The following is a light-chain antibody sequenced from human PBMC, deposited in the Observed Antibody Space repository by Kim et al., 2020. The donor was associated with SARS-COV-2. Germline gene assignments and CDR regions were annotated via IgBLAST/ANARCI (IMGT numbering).Light chain of an antibody. CDR3: HHRSDWPLT. CDR2: DAS. CDR1: QSVTTY. Sequence: EIVLTQSPATLSLSPGERATLSCRASQSVTTYLAWYQQRPGQAPRLLIYDASNRASGIPARFSGSGYGTDFTLTISSLEPEDFAVYYCHHRSDWPLTFGGGTKVEI. J-gene: IGKJ4*01. V-gene: IGKV3-11*01.